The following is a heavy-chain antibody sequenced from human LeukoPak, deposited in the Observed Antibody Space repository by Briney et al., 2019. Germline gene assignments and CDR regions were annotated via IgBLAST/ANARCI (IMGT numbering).Heavy chain of an antibody. CDR1: GFTFSSYA. J-gene: IGHJ5*02. Sequence: GGSLRLSCAASGFTFSSYAMHWVRQAPGKGLEWVAVISYDGSNKYYADSVKGRFTISRDNSKNTLYLQMNSLRAEDTAVYYCARVYYYDILTGPIRFDPWGQGTLVTVSS. V-gene: IGHV3-30*04. D-gene: IGHD3-9*01. CDR2: ISYDGSNK. CDR3: ARVYYYDILTGPIRFDP.